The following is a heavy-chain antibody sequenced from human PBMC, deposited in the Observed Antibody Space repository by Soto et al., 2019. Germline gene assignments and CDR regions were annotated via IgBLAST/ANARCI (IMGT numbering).Heavy chain of an antibody. CDR1: GYSFTSYW. D-gene: IGHD3-9*01. V-gene: IGHV5-51*01. Sequence: PGESLKISCKGSGYSFTSYWIGWVRQMPGKGVEWMGIIYPGDSDTRYRPSFQGQVTISADKSINTADLQWSSLKASDTAMYYCARLGILAGYLHYWGQGTLVTVSS. CDR2: IYPGDSDT. CDR3: ARLGILAGYLHY. J-gene: IGHJ4*02.